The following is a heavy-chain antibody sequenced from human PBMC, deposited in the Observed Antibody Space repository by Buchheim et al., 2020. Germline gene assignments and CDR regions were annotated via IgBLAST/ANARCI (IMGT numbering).Heavy chain of an antibody. CDR3: AKDPDPVYCSGGSCYAN. D-gene: IGHD2-15*01. CDR1: GFTFRSYA. CDR2: ISGSGGTT. J-gene: IGHJ4*02. V-gene: IGHV3-23*01. Sequence: EVQLLESGGGFVQPGGSLRLSCAASGFTFRSYAMSWVRQAPGRGLDWVSVISGSGGTTYYADSVKGRFTISRDNSKNTLYLKMNSLRVEDTALYYCAKDPDPVYCSGGSCYANWGQGT.